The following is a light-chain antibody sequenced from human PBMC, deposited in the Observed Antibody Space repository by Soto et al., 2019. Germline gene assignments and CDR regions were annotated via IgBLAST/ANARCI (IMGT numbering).Light chain of an antibody. J-gene: IGKJ1*01. CDR1: QSISNH. CDR3: PQSYSSPPT. V-gene: IGKV1-39*01. CDR2: AAS. Sequence: IEVTQSPSSLSASVGDRVTITCRASQSISNHLNWYQQKPGKAPKLLIFAASSLQSGVPSRFSGSRSGPDFTLTISSLQPEDFTTYYCPQSYSSPPTFGQGSKVDI.